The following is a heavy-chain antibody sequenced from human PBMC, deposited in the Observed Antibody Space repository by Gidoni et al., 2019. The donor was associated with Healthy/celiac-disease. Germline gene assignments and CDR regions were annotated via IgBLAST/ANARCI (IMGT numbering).Heavy chain of an antibody. D-gene: IGHD6-13*01. V-gene: IGHV3-23*01. J-gene: IGHJ5*02. CDR2: ISGSGGST. Sequence: EVQLLESGGGLVQPGGSLRLSCAASGFTFSSYAMSWVRQAPGKGLEWVSAISGSGGSTYYADSVKGRFTISRDNSKNTLYLQMNSLRAEDTAVYYCAKDRLGSSSWANWFDPWGQGTLVTVSS. CDR3: AKDRLGSSSWANWFDP. CDR1: GFTFSSYA.